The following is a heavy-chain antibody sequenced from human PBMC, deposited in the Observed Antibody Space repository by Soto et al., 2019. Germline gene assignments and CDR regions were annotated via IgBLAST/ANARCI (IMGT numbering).Heavy chain of an antibody. CDR1: GGTFSSYA. J-gene: IGHJ6*02. Sequence: QVQLVQSGAEVKKPGSSVKVSCKASGGTFSSYAISWVRQAPGQGLEWMGGIIPIFGTANYAQKFQGRVTITAGESTSTAYMELSSLRSEDTAGYYCASMTEPYSNYDYYYYGMDVWGQGTTVTGSS. V-gene: IGHV1-69*12. CDR3: ASMTEPYSNYDYYYYGMDV. CDR2: IIPIFGTA. D-gene: IGHD4-4*01.